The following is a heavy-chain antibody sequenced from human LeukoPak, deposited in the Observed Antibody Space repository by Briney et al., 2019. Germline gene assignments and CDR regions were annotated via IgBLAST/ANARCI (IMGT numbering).Heavy chain of an antibody. D-gene: IGHD3-3*01. CDR2: IYYSGST. Sequence: PSETLSLTCTVSGGSISSSSYYWGWIRQPPGKGLEWIGSIYYSGSTYYNPSLKSRVTISVDTSKNQFSLKLSSVTAADTAVYYCASQARFLEWLWAYNWFDPWSQGTLVTVSS. V-gene: IGHV4-39*01. CDR1: GGSISSSSYY. CDR3: ASQARFLEWLWAYNWFDP. J-gene: IGHJ5*02.